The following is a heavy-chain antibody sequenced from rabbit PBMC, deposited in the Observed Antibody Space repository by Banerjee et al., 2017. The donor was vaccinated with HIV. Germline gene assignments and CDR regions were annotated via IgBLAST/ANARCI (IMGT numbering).Heavy chain of an antibody. CDR1: GFSFSSNNW. CDR2: IYAGGGST. CDR3: ARGGSAVGDGYAV. Sequence: QSLEESGGDLVKPGASLTLTCTASGFSFSSNNWICWVRQAPGKGLEWIGCIYAGGGSTNYASWAKGRFTISKTSSTTVTLQVTSLTAADTATYFCARGGSAVGDGYAVWGPGTLVTVS. V-gene: IGHV1S40*01. J-gene: IGHJ4*01. D-gene: IGHD6-1*01.